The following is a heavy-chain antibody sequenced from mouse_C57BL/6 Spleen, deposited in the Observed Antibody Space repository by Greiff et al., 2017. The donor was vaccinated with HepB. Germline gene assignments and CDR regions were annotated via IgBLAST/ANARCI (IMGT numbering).Heavy chain of an antibody. CDR2: IDPENGDT. CDR1: GFNIKDDY. CDR3: TTWGNYYAMDY. V-gene: IGHV14-4*01. J-gene: IGHJ4*01. Sequence: EVMLVESGAELVRPGASVKLSCTASGFNIKDDYMHWVKQRPEQGLEWIGWIDPENGDTEYASKFQGKATITADTSSNTAYLQLSSLTSEDTAVYYCTTWGNYYAMDYWGQGTSVTVSS.